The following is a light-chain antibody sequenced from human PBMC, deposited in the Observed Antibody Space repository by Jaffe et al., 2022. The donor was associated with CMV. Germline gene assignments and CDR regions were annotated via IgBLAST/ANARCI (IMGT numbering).Light chain of an antibody. J-gene: IGKJ2*01. CDR2: GAS. CDR1: QTVKSNY. Sequence: EIVLTQSPGTLSLSPGERATLSCRASQTVKSNYLAWYQQKSGQAPRLLIFGASSLATGIPDRFSGSGSGTDFTLTISSLEPEDSAVYFCQQYGSPPYTFGQGTYLDI. CDR3: QQYGSPPYT. V-gene: IGKV3-20*01.